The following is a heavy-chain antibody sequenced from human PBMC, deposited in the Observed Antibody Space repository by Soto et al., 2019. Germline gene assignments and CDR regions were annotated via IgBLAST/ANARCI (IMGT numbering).Heavy chain of an antibody. D-gene: IGHD3-16*01. V-gene: IGHV4-31*03. CDR2: IYYSGST. CDR3: ARVLRYAWGIDY. J-gene: IGHJ4*02. CDR1: GGSISSGGYY. Sequence: QVQLQESGPGLVKPSQTLSLTCTVSGGSISSGGYYWSWIRQHPGKGLEWMGYIYYSGSTYYNPSLKSRVTISVDTSKNQFSLKLSSVNAADTAVYYCARVLRYAWGIDYWGQGTLVTVSS.